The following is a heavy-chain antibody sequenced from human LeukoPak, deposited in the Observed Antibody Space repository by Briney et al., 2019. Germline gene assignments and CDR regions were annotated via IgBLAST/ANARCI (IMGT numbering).Heavy chain of an antibody. J-gene: IGHJ6*03. CDR2: IYYSGST. Sequence: SETLSLTCTVSGGSISSYYWSWIRQPPGKGLEWIGYIYYSGSTNYNPSLKSRVTISVDTSKNQFSLKLSSVTAADTAVYYCARGYPPSKNHFGVDSYYYYYMDVWGKGTTVTVSS. V-gene: IGHV4-59*01. D-gene: IGHD3-3*01. CDR3: ARGYPPSKNHFGVDSYYYYYMDV. CDR1: GGSISSYY.